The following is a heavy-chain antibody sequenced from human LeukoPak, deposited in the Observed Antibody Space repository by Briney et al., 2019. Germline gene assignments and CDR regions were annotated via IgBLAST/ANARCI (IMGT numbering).Heavy chain of an antibody. CDR1: GGSISSSSYY. D-gene: IGHD3-10*01. V-gene: IGHV4-39*01. CDR3: ASRGAITMVRGVIDY. CDR2: IYYSGST. J-gene: IGHJ4*02. Sequence: SETLSLTCTVSGGSISSSSYYWGWIRQPPGKVLEWIGSIYYSGSTYYNPSLKSRVTISVDTSKNQFSLKLSSVTAADTAVYYCASRGAITMVRGVIDYWGQGTLVTVSS.